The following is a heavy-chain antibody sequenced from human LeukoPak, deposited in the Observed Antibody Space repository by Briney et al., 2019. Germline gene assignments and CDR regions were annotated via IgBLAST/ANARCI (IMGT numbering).Heavy chain of an antibody. D-gene: IGHD3-3*01. V-gene: IGHV1-18*01. CDR2: ISAYNGNT. J-gene: IGHJ5*02. CDR3: ARSSWSAPYNWFDP. Sequence: ASVKVSCKASGYTFTSYGISWVRQAPGQGLEWMGWISAYNGNTNYAQKLQGRVTMTTDTSTSTAYMELRSLRSDDTAVYHCARSSWSAPYNWFDPWGQGTLVTVSS. CDR1: GYTFTSYG.